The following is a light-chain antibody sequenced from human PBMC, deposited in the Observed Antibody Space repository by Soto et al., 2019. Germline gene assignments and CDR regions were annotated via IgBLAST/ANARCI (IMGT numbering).Light chain of an antibody. CDR2: ATS. CDR1: QSIGNY. Sequence: EVVLTQSPATLSLSPGEGATLSCRASQSIGNYLAWYQQKPGQAPRLLIYATSSRATGIPDRFSGSGSGTEFTLTISSLQSEDFAVYYCQQYNNWGPSSTFGQGPRLQIK. V-gene: IGKV3D-15*01. CDR3: QQYNNWGPSST. J-gene: IGKJ5*01.